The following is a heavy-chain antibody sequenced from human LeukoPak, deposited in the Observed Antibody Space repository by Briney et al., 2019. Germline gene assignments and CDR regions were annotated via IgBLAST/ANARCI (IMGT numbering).Heavy chain of an antibody. CDR2: ISYDGSNK. J-gene: IGHJ5*02. D-gene: IGHD3-3*01. CDR1: GFTFSSYA. Sequence: GGSLRLSCAASGFTFSSYAMHWVRQAPGKGLEWVAVISYDGSNKYYADSVKGRFTISRDNSKNTLYLQMNSLRAEDTAVYYCARASTEDYDFWSNRWFDPWGQGTLATVSS. CDR3: ARASTEDYDFWSNRWFDP. V-gene: IGHV3-30-3*01.